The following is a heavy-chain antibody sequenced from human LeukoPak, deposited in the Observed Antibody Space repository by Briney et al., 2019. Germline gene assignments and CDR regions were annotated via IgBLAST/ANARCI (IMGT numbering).Heavy chain of an antibody. Sequence: GGSLRLSCAASGFTFSSYAMHWVRQAPGKGLEWVAVISYDGSNKYYADSVKGRFTISRDNSKNTLYLQMNSLRAEDTAVYYCAREGRGCSYGDSDFFDYWGQGTLVTVSS. CDR3: AREGRGCSYGDSDFFDY. D-gene: IGHD5-18*01. CDR1: GFTFSSYA. J-gene: IGHJ4*02. CDR2: ISYDGSNK. V-gene: IGHV3-30-3*01.